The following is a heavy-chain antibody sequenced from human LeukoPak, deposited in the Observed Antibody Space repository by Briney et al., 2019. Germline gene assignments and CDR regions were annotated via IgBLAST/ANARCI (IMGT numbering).Heavy chain of an antibody. CDR3: ARQYYDILTGTDA. CDR1: GFTFSSYA. CDR2: ISGSGGST. J-gene: IGHJ5*02. Sequence: GGSLRLSCAASGFTFSSYAMSWVRQAPGKGLEWVSAISGSGGSTYYADSVKGRFTISRDNSKNTLYLQMNSLRAEDTAVYYCARQYYDILTGTDAWGQGTLVTVSS. V-gene: IGHV3-23*01. D-gene: IGHD3-9*01.